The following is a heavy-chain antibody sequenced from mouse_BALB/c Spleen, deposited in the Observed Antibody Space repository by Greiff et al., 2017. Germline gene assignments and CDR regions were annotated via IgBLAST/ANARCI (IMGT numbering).Heavy chain of an antibody. V-gene: IGHV2-6-7*01. CDR3: ARGPLYYGYDGSHWYFDV. CDR1: GFSLTGYG. D-gene: IGHD2-2*01. Sequence: VKLMESGPGLVAPTQSLSITCTVSGFSLTGYGVNWVRQPPGKGLEWLGMIWGDGSTDYNSALKSRLSISKDNSKSQVFLKMNSLQTDDTARYYCARGPLYYGYDGSHWYFDVWGAGTTVTVSS. CDR2: IWGDGST. J-gene: IGHJ1*01.